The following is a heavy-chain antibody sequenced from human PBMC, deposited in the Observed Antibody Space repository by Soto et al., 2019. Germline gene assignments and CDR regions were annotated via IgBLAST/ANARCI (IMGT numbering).Heavy chain of an antibody. J-gene: IGHJ1*01. CDR2: VYYTGSA. V-gene: IGHV4-59*08. Sequence: SETLSLTCTVSGASITTYYWAWIRQPPGKGLEYIGHVYYTGSADYSPSLKSRVTMSVDTSANTVYMNLSSLTSEDTAVYFCARPDSSGWYTLPHWGQGTPVTVSS. CDR3: ARPDSSGWYTLPH. D-gene: IGHD6-19*01. CDR1: GASITTYY.